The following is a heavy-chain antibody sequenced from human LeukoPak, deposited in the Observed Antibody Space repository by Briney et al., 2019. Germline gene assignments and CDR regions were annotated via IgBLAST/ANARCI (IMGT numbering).Heavy chain of an antibody. Sequence: SETLSLTCAVYGGSFSGYYWSWIRQPPGKGLEWIGEINHSGSTNYNPSLKSRVTISVDTSKNQFSLKLSSVTAADTAVYYSARGGGPVLRFLEWFRDLKQYNWFDPWGQGTLVTVSS. J-gene: IGHJ5*02. CDR2: INHSGST. D-gene: IGHD3-3*01. CDR3: ARGGGPVLRFLEWFRDLKQYNWFDP. V-gene: IGHV4-34*01. CDR1: GGSFSGYY.